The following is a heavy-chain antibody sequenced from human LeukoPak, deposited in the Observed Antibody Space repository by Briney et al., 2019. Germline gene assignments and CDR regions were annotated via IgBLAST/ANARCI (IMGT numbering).Heavy chain of an antibody. CDR2: IYYSGST. CDR1: GGSISSGDYY. D-gene: IGHD3-10*01. Sequence: PSETLSLTCTVSGGSISSGDYYWSWIRQPPGKGLEWIGYIYYSGSTYYNPSLKSRVTISVDTSKNQFSLKLSSVTAADTAVYYCARDPLAMVRGVIRWGQGTLVTASS. V-gene: IGHV4-30-4*08. J-gene: IGHJ4*02. CDR3: ARDPLAMVRGVIR.